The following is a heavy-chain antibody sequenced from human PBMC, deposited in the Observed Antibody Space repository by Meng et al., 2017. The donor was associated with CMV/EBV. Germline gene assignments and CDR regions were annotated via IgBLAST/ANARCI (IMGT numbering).Heavy chain of an antibody. CDR2: VYWNGNK. CDR1: VFSLSTSGGG. J-gene: IGHJ5*02. V-gene: IGHV2-5*01. D-gene: IGHD2-15*01. Sequence: SGPTLVKPTQTLTLTCTFSVFSLSTSGGGVGWIRQPPGKALEWLGLVYWNGNKRYSPSLKSRLTITKDTSKNQVVLTMTNVDPVDAGTYYCARSGVAAAMNWFDPWGQGTMVTVSS. CDR3: ARSGVAAAMNWFDP.